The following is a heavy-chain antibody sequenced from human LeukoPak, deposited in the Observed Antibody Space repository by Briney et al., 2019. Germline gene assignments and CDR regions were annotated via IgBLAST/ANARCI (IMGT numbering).Heavy chain of an antibody. V-gene: IGHV3-74*01. CDR1: EFTFSSHW. D-gene: IGHD3-10*01. CDR3: VRSIYYFDF. J-gene: IGHJ4*02. Sequence: GGSLRLSCAASEFTFSSHWMHWVRQVPGKGLVWASRINGDGSSTTYADSVKGRFTISRDNAKNTLYLQMNSLRVEDTAVYYCVRSIYYFDFWGQGTLVTVSS. CDR2: INGDGSST.